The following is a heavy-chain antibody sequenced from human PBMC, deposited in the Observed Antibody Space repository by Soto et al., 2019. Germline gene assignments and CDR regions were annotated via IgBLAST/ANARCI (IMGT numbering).Heavy chain of an antibody. J-gene: IGHJ6*01. Sequence: PGESLKISFKGSGYSFTSYWIVWVRQMSGKGLEWMGTIYPGDSDTRYSPSFQGQVTISADKSISTAYLKWNSLKASDTAMYFCARNKGYCSSTSCYGMDVFGQVAAVTVCS. CDR2: IYPGDSDT. CDR1: GYSFTSYW. V-gene: IGHV5-51*01. D-gene: IGHD2-15*01. CDR3: ARNKGYCSSTSCYGMDV.